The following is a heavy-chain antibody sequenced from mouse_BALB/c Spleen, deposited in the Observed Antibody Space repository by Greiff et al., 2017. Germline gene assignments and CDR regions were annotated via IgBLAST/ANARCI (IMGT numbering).Heavy chain of an antibody. CDR1: GFTFTDYY. CDR2: IRNKANGYTT. J-gene: IGHJ2*01. CDR3: ARDSYGYFDY. Sequence: EVMLVESGGGLVQPGGSLRLSCATSGFTFTDYYMSWVRQPPGKALEWLGFIRNKANGYTTEYSASVKGRFTISRDNSQSILYLQMNTLRAEDSATYYCARDSYGYFDYWGQGTTRTVSS. D-gene: IGHD1-1*02. V-gene: IGHV7-3*02.